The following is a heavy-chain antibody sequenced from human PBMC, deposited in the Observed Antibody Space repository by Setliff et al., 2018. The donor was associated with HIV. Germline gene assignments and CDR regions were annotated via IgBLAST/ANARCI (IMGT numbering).Heavy chain of an antibody. V-gene: IGHV4-61*02. Sequence: PSETLSLTCAVSGYSISSGYSWGWIRQPAGKGLEWIGRIYTSGSTNYNPSLRSRVTISVDTSKTQFSLNLTSVTAADTAVYYCARGKWFGESRRPYYFDYWGQGTLVTVSS. CDR1: GYSISSGYS. D-gene: IGHD3-10*01. CDR2: IYTSGST. CDR3: ARGKWFGESRRPYYFDY. J-gene: IGHJ4*02.